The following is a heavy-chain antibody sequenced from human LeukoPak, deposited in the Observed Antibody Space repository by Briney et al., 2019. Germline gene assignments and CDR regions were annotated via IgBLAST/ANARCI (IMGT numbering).Heavy chain of an antibody. J-gene: IGHJ1*01. CDR2: FDPEDGET. V-gene: IGHV1-24*01. CDR3: ATVVDIVATRDFQH. Sequence: ASLKVSCKVSGYTLTELSMHWVRQAPGKVLEWIGAFDPEDGETIYAQTFQGRVTMTEDTSTDTAYMELSSLRSEDTAVYYCATVVDIVATRDFQHWGQGTLVTVSS. D-gene: IGHD5-12*01. CDR1: GYTLTELS.